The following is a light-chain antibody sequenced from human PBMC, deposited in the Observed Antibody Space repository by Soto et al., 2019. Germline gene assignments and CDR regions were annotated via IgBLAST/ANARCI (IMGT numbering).Light chain of an antibody. CDR2: DAS. CDR3: LQRNTWPWT. V-gene: IGKV3-11*01. J-gene: IGKJ1*01. Sequence: EIVFTHFPGTLSLSPEEGATLSCRASQSVDSYLAWYQQKPGQAPRLLIFDASFRATGTPARFSGSGSGTDFTLSISRLEPEDFAVYYCLQRNTWPWTFGQGTKV. CDR1: QSVDSY.